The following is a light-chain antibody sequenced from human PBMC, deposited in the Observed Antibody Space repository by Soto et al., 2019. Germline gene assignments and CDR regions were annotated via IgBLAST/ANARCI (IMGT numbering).Light chain of an antibody. V-gene: IGLV1-40*01. CDR2: SNT. CDR3: LSFDSSLSVV. Sequence: QSVLTQPPSVSGAPGQRVTISCTGSSSNIGAGSDVHWYQQLPGRAPKLLIYSNTNRPSGVPDRFSGSKSATSASLAITGLQAEDEADYYCLSFDSSLSVVFGGGTKLTVL. J-gene: IGLJ2*01. CDR1: SSNIGAGSD.